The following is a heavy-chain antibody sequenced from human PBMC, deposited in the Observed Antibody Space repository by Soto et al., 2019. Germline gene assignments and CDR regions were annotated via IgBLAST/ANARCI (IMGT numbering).Heavy chain of an antibody. CDR1: GYSFTDYH. CDR3: ARGNSTDCSNGVCSFFYNHDMDA. CDR2: INPKSGGT. J-gene: IGHJ6*02. Sequence: SVNVSCKASGYSFTDYHIHWVRQAPGQGLEWLGRINPKSGGTSTAQRFQGWVTMTTDTSISTASMELTRLTSDDTAIYYCARGNSTDCSNGVCSFFYNHDMDASGQGNTVTGSS. V-gene: IGHV1-2*04. D-gene: IGHD2-8*01.